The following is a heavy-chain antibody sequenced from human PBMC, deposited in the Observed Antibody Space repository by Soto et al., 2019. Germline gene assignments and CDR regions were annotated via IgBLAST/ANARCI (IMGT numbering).Heavy chain of an antibody. CDR3: ASLIPWGPFDY. V-gene: IGHV3-7*01. Sequence: GGSLRLSCAASGFTFSNYYMSWVRQAPGKGLEWVATIKQDGSEINHVDSVKGRFTISRDNAKNSLYLQMNSLRAEDTAVYYCASLIPWGPFDYWGQGTLVTVSS. J-gene: IGHJ4*02. CDR2: IKQDGSEI. D-gene: IGHD2-21*01. CDR1: GFTFSNYY.